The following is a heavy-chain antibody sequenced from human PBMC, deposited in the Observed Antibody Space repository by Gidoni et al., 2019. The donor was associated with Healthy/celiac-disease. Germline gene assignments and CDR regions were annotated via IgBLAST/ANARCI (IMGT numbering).Heavy chain of an antibody. CDR3: AKDVYDSSGYSMWGIVD. J-gene: IGHJ4*02. D-gene: IGHD3-22*01. CDR2: ISWNSGSI. CDR1: GFAFEAYS. Sequence: VQLVESGRGWVQPGRSLRRSCADSGFAFEAYSMHCVRQDPGKGLECVSGISWNSGSIGYADSVKGRFTISRDNANNYLYLQMNSLRSEDTALYYCAKDVYDSSGYSMWGIVDWGQGTLVTVFS. V-gene: IGHV3-9*01.